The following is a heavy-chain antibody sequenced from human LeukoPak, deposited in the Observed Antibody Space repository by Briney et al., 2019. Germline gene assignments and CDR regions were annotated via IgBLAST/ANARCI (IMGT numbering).Heavy chain of an antibody. V-gene: IGHV4-4*09. Sequence: SETLSLTCTVSGDSISSYYWSWIRQPPGKGLEWIGYIYTSGSTNYIPSLKGRVTISIDTSKNQFSLKLSSVTAADSAVYYCARLTRLSTSPDRYYLDYWGQGTLVTVSS. CDR1: GDSISSYY. J-gene: IGHJ4*02. CDR2: IYTSGST. CDR3: ARLTRLSTSPDRYYLDY. D-gene: IGHD6-6*01.